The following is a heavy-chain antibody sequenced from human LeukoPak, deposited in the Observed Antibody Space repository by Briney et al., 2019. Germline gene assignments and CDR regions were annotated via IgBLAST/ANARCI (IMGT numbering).Heavy chain of an antibody. CDR3: ARGKRGSYYDGFDP. D-gene: IGHD1-26*01. Sequence: ASVKVSCKASGYTFTSYGISWVRQAPGQGLEWMGWISAYNGNTNYAQKLQSRVTMTTDTSTSTAYMELRSLRSDDTAVYYCARGKRGSYYDGFDPWGQGTLVTVSS. CDR2: ISAYNGNT. CDR1: GYTFTSYG. J-gene: IGHJ5*02. V-gene: IGHV1-18*01.